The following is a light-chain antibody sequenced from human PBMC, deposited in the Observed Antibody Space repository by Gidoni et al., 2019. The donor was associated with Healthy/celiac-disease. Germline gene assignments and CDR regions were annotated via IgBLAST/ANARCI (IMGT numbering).Light chain of an antibody. CDR2: QDS. CDR1: KLGDKY. Sequence: SYELTQPTSLSVSPGQTASITCSGGKLGDKYACWYQQKPGQSPVLVIYQDSKRPSGIPERFSGSNSGNTATLTISGTQAMDEADYYCQAWDSSTVVFGGGTKLTVL. V-gene: IGLV3-1*01. J-gene: IGLJ2*01. CDR3: QAWDSSTVV.